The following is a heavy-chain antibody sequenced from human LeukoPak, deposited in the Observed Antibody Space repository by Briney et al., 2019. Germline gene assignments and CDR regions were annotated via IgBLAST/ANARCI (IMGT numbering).Heavy chain of an antibody. V-gene: IGHV4-39*07. J-gene: IGHJ3*02. D-gene: IGHD1-26*01. Sequence: PSETLSLTCTVSGGSISSSSYYWGWIRQPPGKGLEWIGSIYYSGSTYYNPSLKSRVTISVDTSKNQFSLKLSSVTAADTAVYYCARVQYLRMGNAFDIWGQGTMVTVSS. CDR2: IYYSGST. CDR3: ARVQYLRMGNAFDI. CDR1: GGSISSSSYY.